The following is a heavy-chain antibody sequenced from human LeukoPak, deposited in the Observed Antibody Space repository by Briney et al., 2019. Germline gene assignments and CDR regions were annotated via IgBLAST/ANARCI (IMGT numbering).Heavy chain of an antibody. CDR3: ARDNGGSGTFLDY. D-gene: IGHD3-10*01. Sequence: GGSLRLSCAASGFTFSDHYMDWVRQVPGKGLEWVGRTRNKANSYTTEYAASVKGRFTISRDDSKNSLYLQMNTLKTEDTAVYYCARDNGGSGTFLDYWGQGTLVTVSS. CDR1: GFTFSDHY. V-gene: IGHV3-72*01. CDR2: TRNKANSYTT. J-gene: IGHJ4*02.